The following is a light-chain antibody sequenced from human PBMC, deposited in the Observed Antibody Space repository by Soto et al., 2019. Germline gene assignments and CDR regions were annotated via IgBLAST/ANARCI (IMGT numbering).Light chain of an antibody. CDR1: QSIASY. Sequence: DIQMTQSPSSLSASVGDRVTITCRASQSIASYLNWYQQKPGKAPNHLIYSASSLQSGVPSRFSGSGSGTDFTLTISSLQPEDSATYYCQQSFSTPVTFGQGTNLEIK. V-gene: IGKV1-39*01. CDR3: QQSFSTPVT. J-gene: IGKJ2*01. CDR2: SAS.